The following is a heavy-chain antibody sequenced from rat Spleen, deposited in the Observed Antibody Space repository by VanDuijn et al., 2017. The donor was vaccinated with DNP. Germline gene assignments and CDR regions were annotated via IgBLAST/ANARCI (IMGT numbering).Heavy chain of an antibody. J-gene: IGHJ2*01. Sequence: EVTLVESGGGLVQPGRSLKLSCAASGFTFSDYYMAWVRQAPKKGLEWVASISTSGGSTYYRDSVKGRFTVSRDNAKSTLYLQMDSLRSEDTATYYCARHDVYYGPFDYWGQGVMVTVSS. CDR2: ISTSGGST. V-gene: IGHV5-25*01. CDR3: ARHDVYYGPFDY. D-gene: IGHD1-6*01. CDR1: GFTFSDYY.